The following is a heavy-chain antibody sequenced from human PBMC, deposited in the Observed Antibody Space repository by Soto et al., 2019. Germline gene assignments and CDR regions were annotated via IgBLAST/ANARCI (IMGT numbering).Heavy chain of an antibody. D-gene: IGHD2-15*01. CDR2: IYYSGST. V-gene: IGHV4-31*03. CDR3: ARGDCSGGSCYPSTD. CDR1: GGSISSGGYY. J-gene: IGHJ4*02. Sequence: QVQLQESGPGLVKPSQTLSLTCTVSGGSISSGGYYWSWIRQHPGKGLEWIGYIYYSGSTYYNPSLKSRVTISVDTSKIQFALKLSSVTAADTAVYYCARGDCSGGSCYPSTDWGQGTLVTVSS.